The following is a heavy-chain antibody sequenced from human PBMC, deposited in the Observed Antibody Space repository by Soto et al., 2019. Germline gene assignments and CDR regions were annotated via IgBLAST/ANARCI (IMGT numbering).Heavy chain of an antibody. J-gene: IGHJ4*02. CDR1: GGSISSYY. CDR2: IYYSGST. Sequence: SETLSLTCTVSGGSISSYYWIWIRQPPGKGLEWIGYIYYSGSTNYNPSLKSRVTISVDTSKNQLSLKLSSVTAADTAVYYCARGSPMGDFEYWGQGTLVTVSS. V-gene: IGHV4-59*01. CDR3: ARGSPMGDFEY.